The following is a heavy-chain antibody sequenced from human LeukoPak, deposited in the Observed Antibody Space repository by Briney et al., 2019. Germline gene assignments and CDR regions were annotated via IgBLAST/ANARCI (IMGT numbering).Heavy chain of an antibody. CDR3: ARAYCVSSTCFPTWFDP. D-gene: IGHD2-2*01. Sequence: GGSLRLSCAASGFTVSSSYMSWVRQAPGKGLEWVSVIYSAGNTYYADSVKGRFTISRDNSKNTLYLQMNSLRAEDTAVYYCARAYCVSSTCFPTWFDPWGQGTLVTVSP. V-gene: IGHV3-53*01. J-gene: IGHJ5*02. CDR1: GFTVSSSY. CDR2: IYSAGNT.